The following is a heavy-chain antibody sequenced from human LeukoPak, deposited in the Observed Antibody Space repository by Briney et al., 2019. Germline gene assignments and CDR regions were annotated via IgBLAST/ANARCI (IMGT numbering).Heavy chain of an antibody. D-gene: IGHD3-9*01. J-gene: IGHJ4*02. CDR2: ISSTSSYI. CDR1: GFTLRSY. V-gene: IGHV3-21*01. Sequence: GGSLRLSRAASGFTLRSYMNWVRQAPGKGLEWVSSISSTSSYIYYADSVKGRFTISRDNAKNSLYLQMNSLRADDTAVYYCARGQSRYFDWYLGFFDYWGQGTLVTVSS. CDR3: ARGQSRYFDWYLGFFDY.